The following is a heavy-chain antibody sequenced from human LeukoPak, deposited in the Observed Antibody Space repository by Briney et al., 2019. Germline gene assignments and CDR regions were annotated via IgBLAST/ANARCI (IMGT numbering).Heavy chain of an antibody. D-gene: IGHD2-21*02. Sequence: ASVKVSCKASGGTFISYAISWVRQAPGQGLEWMGWINPNSGGTNYAQKFQGWVTMTRDTSISTAYMELSRLRSDDTAVYYCARERGVTLDYWGQGTLVTVSS. V-gene: IGHV1-2*04. CDR2: INPNSGGT. J-gene: IGHJ4*02. CDR1: GGTFISYA. CDR3: ARERGVTLDY.